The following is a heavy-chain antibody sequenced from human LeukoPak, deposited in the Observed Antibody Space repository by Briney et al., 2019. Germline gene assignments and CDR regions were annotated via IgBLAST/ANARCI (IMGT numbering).Heavy chain of an antibody. V-gene: IGHV3-9*01. Sequence: GGSPRLSCAASGFTFDDYAMHWVRQAPGKGLEWVSGISWNSGSIGYADSVKGRFTISRDNAKNSLYLQMNSLRAEDTALYYCAKSEGSYLTRELDYWGQGTLVTVSS. CDR1: GFTFDDYA. CDR3: AKSEGSYLTRELDY. J-gene: IGHJ4*02. D-gene: IGHD5-18*01. CDR2: ISWNSGSI.